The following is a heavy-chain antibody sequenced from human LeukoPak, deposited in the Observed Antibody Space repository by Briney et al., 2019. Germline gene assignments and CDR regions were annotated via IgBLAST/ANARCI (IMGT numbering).Heavy chain of an antibody. CDR3: ARDRFLEWLVGAFDI. CDR1: GYTFTSYG. D-gene: IGHD3-3*01. Sequence: ASVKVSCKASGYTFTSYGISWVRQAAGQGLEWMGWISAYNGNTNYAQKLQGRVTKTTDTSTSTAYMEQRRLRSDDPAVYYCARDRFLEWLVGAFDIWGQGTMVSVSS. V-gene: IGHV1-18*01. J-gene: IGHJ3*02. CDR2: ISAYNGNT.